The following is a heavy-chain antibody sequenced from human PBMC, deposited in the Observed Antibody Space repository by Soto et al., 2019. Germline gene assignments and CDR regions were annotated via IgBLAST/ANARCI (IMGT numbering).Heavy chain of an antibody. Sequence: ASVKVSCKASGYTLTELSMHWVRQAPGKGLEWMGGFGPEDDETIYAQKFQGRVTMTEDTSTDTAYMELSSLRSEDTAVYYCATGGYCTNGVCSHGGMDVWGQGTTVTVSS. J-gene: IGHJ6*02. CDR3: ATGGYCTNGVCSHGGMDV. CDR1: GYTLTELS. CDR2: FGPEDDET. V-gene: IGHV1-24*01. D-gene: IGHD2-8*01.